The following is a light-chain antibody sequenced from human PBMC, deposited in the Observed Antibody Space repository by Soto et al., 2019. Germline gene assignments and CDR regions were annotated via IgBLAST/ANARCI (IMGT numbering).Light chain of an antibody. V-gene: IGKV1-5*01. CDR1: QTIRSW. J-gene: IGKJ1*01. Sequence: DIEMTQSPSTLSASVGDRLTITCRASQTIRSWLAWYQQSPGKAPKVLIYDASTLESGVPARFSGSGSETEFTLTISSLQPEDFATYYCQHYNSDPWTFGQGTKVEIK. CDR2: DAS. CDR3: QHYNSDPWT.